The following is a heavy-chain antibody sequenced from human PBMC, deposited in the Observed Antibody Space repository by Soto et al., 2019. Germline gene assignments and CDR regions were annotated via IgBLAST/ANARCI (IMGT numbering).Heavy chain of an antibody. CDR1: GGSPSAYY. CDR2: INHSGST. CDR3: ARMWGSRFDP. J-gene: IGHJ5*02. D-gene: IGHD2-15*01. V-gene: IGHV4-34*01. Sequence: SETRSHSCTGYGGSPSAYYRSWIRQPPGKGLEWIAEINHSGSTNYNPSLKSRVTISVDTSKNQFSLKLSSVTAADTAVYYCARMWGSRFDPWGLVTLVSVS.